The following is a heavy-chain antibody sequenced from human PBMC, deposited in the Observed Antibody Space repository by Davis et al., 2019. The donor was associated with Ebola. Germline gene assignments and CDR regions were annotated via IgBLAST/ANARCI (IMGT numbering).Heavy chain of an antibody. J-gene: IGHJ4*02. CDR1: GGSISSYY. CDR2: IKQDGSEK. V-gene: IGHV3-7*01. D-gene: IGHD4-17*01. CDR3: ARELDGVDY. Sequence: PSETLSLTCTVSGGSISSYYWSWIRQPPGKGLEWVANIKQDGSEKYYVDSVKGRFSISRDNAKNSLYLQMNSLRAEDTAVYYCARELDGVDYWGQGTLVTVSS.